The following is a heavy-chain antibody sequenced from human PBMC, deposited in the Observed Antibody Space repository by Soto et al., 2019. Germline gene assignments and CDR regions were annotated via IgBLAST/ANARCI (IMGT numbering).Heavy chain of an antibody. V-gene: IGHV3-21*01. CDR3: ARDLSGYYPDGMDV. CDR2: ISSSSSYI. D-gene: IGHD3-9*01. J-gene: IGHJ6*02. CDR1: GFTFSSYS. Sequence: GGSLRLSCAASGFTFSSYSMNWVRQAPGKGLEWVSSISSSSSYIYYADSVKGRFTISRDNAKNSLYLQMNSLRAEDTAVYYCARDLSGYYPDGMDVWGQGTTVTVSS.